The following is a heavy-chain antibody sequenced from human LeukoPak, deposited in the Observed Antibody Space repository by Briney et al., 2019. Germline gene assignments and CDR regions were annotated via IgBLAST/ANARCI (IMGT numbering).Heavy chain of an antibody. V-gene: IGHV3-53*01. CDR2: IYSGGST. J-gene: IGHJ4*02. CDR3: ARDFYGDPRFDY. D-gene: IGHD4-17*01. Sequence: GGSLRLSCAASGFTVSSNYMSWVRQAPGKGLEWVSVIYSGGSTYYADSVKGRFTISRDNSKNTLYLQMNSLRAEDTAVYYCARDFYGDPRFDYWGQGTLVTVSS. CDR1: GFTVSSNY.